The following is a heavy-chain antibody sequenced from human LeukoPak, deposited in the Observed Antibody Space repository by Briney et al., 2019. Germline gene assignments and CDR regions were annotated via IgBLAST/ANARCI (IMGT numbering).Heavy chain of an antibody. CDR1: GFTFSSYA. V-gene: IGHV3-23*01. CDR2: ISGSGYST. Sequence: GGSLRLSCAASGFTFSSYAMSWVRQAPGKGLEWVSSISGSGYSTYYANSVKGRFTISRDNSNNTLYLQMNSLRAEDTAVYYCAKLGGHPLHNYYVGVWGKGTTVAVSS. D-gene: IGHD3-16*01. CDR3: AKLGGHPLHNYYVGV. J-gene: IGHJ6*03.